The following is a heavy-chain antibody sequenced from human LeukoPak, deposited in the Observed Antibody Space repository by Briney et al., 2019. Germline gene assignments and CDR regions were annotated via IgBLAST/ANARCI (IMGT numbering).Heavy chain of an antibody. CDR3: ARGGPGRDYDFWSGYYIWDYYYYMDV. CDR1: GFTFSSYW. D-gene: IGHD3-3*01. V-gene: IGHV3-7*01. Sequence: GGSLRLSCAASGFTFSSYWMSWVRQAPGKGLEWVANIKQDGSEKYYVDSVKGRFTISRDNAKNSLYLQMNSQRAEDTAVYYCARGGPGRDYDFWSGYYIWDYYYYMDVWGKGTTVTVSS. J-gene: IGHJ6*03. CDR2: IKQDGSEK.